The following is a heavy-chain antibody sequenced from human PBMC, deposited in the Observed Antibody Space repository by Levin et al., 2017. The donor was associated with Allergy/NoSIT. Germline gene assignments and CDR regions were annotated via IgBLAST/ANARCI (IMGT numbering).Heavy chain of an antibody. Sequence: GESLKISCKASGYSFTSYTVHWVRQAPGQRLEWMGWINAANGDTSLSQRFPGRVAITRDASTNTVSLELRGLRSEETAVYFCARDFCSGSTCSLFGAWGQGTLVIVST. CDR2: INAANGDT. CDR1: GYSFTSYT. D-gene: IGHD3-3*01. CDR3: ARDFCSGSTCSLFGA. V-gene: IGHV1-3*01. J-gene: IGHJ5*02.